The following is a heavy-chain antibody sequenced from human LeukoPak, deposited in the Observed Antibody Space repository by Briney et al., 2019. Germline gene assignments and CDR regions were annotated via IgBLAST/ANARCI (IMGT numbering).Heavy chain of an antibody. Sequence: GGSLRLSCAASGFTFSSYGMHWVRQAPGKGLEWVAVIWYDGSNKYYADSVKGRFTISRDNSKNTLYLQMSSLRAEDTAVYYCAKGAIFGVRDYYYMDVWGKGTTVTVSS. CDR2: IWYDGSNK. CDR3: AKGAIFGVRDYYYMDV. D-gene: IGHD3-3*01. CDR1: GFTFSSYG. V-gene: IGHV3-33*06. J-gene: IGHJ6*03.